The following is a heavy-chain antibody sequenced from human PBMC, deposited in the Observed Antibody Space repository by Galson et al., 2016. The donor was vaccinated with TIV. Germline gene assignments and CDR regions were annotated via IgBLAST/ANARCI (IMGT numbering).Heavy chain of an antibody. CDR2: IDVSGNT. Sequence: ATLSLPCTVSGGSIRSQSWSWIRQPAGKGLEWIGRIDVSGNTDYSPSLKSRVAMSQDTSNNQFSIRLISLTAADTAVYYCAREKVWGGREAGSEAFPYSFFMDVWGKGTTVTISS. J-gene: IGHJ6*03. D-gene: IGHD3-10*01. CDR1: GGSIRSQS. CDR3: AREKVWGGREAGSEAFPYSFFMDV. V-gene: IGHV4-4*07.